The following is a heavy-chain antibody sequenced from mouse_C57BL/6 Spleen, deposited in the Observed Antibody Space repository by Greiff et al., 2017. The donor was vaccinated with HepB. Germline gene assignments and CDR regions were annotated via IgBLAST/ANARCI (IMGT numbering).Heavy chain of an antibody. D-gene: IGHD2-4*01. CDR1: GYTFTSYW. CDR2: IYPSDSET. Sequence: VQLQQPGAELVRPGSSVKLSCKASGYTFTSYWMDWVKQRPGQGLEWIGNIYPSDSETHYNQKFKDKATLTVDKSSSTAYMQLSSLTSEDSAVYYCARQGLRSYYAMDYWGQGTSVTVSS. J-gene: IGHJ4*01. CDR3: ARQGLRSYYAMDY. V-gene: IGHV1-61*01.